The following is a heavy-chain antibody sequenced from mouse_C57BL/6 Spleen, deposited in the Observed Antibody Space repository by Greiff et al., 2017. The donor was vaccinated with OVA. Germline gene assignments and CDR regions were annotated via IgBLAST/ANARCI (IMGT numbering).Heavy chain of an antibody. CDR1: GYTFTSYW. CDR3: AITTVVATRRYFDY. D-gene: IGHD1-1*01. Sequence: QVQLQQPGAELVMPGASVKLSCKASGYTFTSYWMHWVKQRPGQGLEWIGEIDHSDSYTNYNQKFTGKSTLTVDKSSSTAYMQLSSLTSEDPAVYYCAITTVVATRRYFDYWGQGTTLTVSS. CDR2: IDHSDSYT. V-gene: IGHV1-69*01. J-gene: IGHJ2*01.